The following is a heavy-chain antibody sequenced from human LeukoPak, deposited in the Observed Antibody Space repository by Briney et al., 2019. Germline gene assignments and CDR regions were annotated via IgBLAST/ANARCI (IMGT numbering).Heavy chain of an antibody. D-gene: IGHD6-19*01. Sequence: PGGSLRLSCAASGFTFSDYNMRWIRQAPGKGLEWVSSISRSGSTKYYADSVKGRFTISRDNAKNSLFLQMNSLRAEDTAVYYCARDLTAVASGPMDVWGKGTTVTVSS. CDR1: GFTFSDYN. CDR2: ISRSGSTK. J-gene: IGHJ6*04. V-gene: IGHV3-11*04. CDR3: ARDLTAVASGPMDV.